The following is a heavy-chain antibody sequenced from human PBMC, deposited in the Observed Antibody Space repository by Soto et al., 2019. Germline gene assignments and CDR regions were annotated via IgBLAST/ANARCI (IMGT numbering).Heavy chain of an antibody. CDR3: SCPTVTKRRPAAIWSYGMDV. CDR1: GGTFSSYA. CDR2: IIPIFGTA. J-gene: IGHJ6*02. V-gene: IGHV1-69*06. D-gene: IGHD4-17*01. Sequence: QVQLVQSGAEVKKPGSSVKVSCKASGGTFSSYAISWVRQAPGQGLEWMGGIIPIFGTANYAQKFQGRVTITADKSTSTAYMELMSLRSEDTAVYYCSCPTVTKRRPAAIWSYGMDVWGQGTTVTVSS.